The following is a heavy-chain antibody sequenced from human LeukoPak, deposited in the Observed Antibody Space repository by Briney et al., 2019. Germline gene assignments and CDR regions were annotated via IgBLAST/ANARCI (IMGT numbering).Heavy chain of an antibody. Sequence: GGSLRLSCAASGFIFSSYSMSWVRQAPGKGLEWVSVITGSGGNTYYADSVKGRFTISKDNSKNTLYLQMNSLRAEDTAVYYCARDLLGMATGGDYWGQGTLVTVSS. V-gene: IGHV3-23*01. CDR3: ARDLLGMATGGDY. D-gene: IGHD5-24*01. CDR1: GFIFSSYS. CDR2: ITGSGGNT. J-gene: IGHJ4*02.